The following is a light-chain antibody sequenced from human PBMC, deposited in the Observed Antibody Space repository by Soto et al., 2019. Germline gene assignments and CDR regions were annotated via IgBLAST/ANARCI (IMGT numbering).Light chain of an antibody. V-gene: IGKV3-20*01. CDR2: GAS. J-gene: IGKJ2*01. Sequence: EIVLTQSPGTLSLSPGERATLSCRASQSVSSSYLAWYQQKPGQAPRLLIYGASSRATGIPDRFSGSGSGTDFPLTISRLEPEDFAVYYCQQYGSSPFTFGPGTKLEIK. CDR3: QQYGSSPFT. CDR1: QSVSSSY.